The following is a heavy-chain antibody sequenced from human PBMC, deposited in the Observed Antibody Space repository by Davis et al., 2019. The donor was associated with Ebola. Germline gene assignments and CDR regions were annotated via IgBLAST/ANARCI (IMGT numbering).Heavy chain of an antibody. J-gene: IGHJ6*02. Sequence: PGGSLRLSYAASGFTFSSYSMNWVRQAPGKGLEWVSSISSSSSYIYYADSVKGRFTISRDNAKNSLYLQMNSLRAEDTAVYYCARSSIAARPGYYYGMDVWGQGTTVTVSS. CDR1: GFTFSSYS. CDR2: ISSSSSYI. D-gene: IGHD6-6*01. V-gene: IGHV3-21*01. CDR3: ARSSIAARPGYYYGMDV.